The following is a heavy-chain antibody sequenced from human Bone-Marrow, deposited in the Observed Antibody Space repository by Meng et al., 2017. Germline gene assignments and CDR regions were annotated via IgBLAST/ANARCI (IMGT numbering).Heavy chain of an antibody. CDR3: AGSWYYFDY. V-gene: IGHV3-7*01. CDR2: IKQGGSEK. CDR1: GFIFISYW. Sequence: GGFLRPSCAASGFIFISYWMSWVRKDPGKGLEWEANIKQGGSEKYYVDSVKGRFTISRDNAKNSLYLQMKSLRGEETAVYYCAGSWYYFDYWGQGTLVTVSS. D-gene: IGHD6-19*01. J-gene: IGHJ4*02.